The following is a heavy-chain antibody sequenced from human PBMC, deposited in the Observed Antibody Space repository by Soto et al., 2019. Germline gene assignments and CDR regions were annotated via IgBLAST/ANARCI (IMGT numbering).Heavy chain of an antibody. V-gene: IGHV1-2*04. Sequence: EASVKVSCKASGYTFTGYYMHWVRQAPGQGLEWMGWINPNSGGTNYAQKFQGWVTMTRDTSISTAYMELSRLRSDDTAVYYCARDFFIAAAGPMDVWGQGTTVTVSS. J-gene: IGHJ6*02. CDR2: INPNSGGT. CDR3: ARDFFIAAAGPMDV. CDR1: GYTFTGYY. D-gene: IGHD6-13*01.